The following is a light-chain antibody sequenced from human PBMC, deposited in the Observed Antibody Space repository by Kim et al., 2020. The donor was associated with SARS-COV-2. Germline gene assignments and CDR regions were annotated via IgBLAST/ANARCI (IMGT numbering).Light chain of an antibody. J-gene: IGLJ3*02. CDR1: SGSIASNY. Sequence: NFMLTQPHSVSESPGKTVTISCTRSSGSIASNYVQWYQQHSGSAPTTVIYEDNQRPSGVPDRFSGSIDSSSNSASLTISGLKTEDEADYYCQSYDSSNWVFGGGTKLTVL. V-gene: IGLV6-57*04. CDR3: QSYDSSNWV. CDR2: EDN.